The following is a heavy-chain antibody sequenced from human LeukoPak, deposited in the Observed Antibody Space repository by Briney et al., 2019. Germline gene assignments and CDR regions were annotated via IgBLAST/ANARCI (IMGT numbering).Heavy chain of an antibody. Sequence: GGSLRLSCAASGFTFSGYDMHWVRQGTGKGLEWVSGIGTAGDTYYPGSVKGRFTISRENAKNSLYLQMNSLRAGDTAVYYCARDSSGWRAFDIWGQGTMVTVSS. V-gene: IGHV3-13*04. CDR2: IGTAGDT. J-gene: IGHJ3*02. D-gene: IGHD6-19*01. CDR3: ARDSSGWRAFDI. CDR1: GFTFSGYD.